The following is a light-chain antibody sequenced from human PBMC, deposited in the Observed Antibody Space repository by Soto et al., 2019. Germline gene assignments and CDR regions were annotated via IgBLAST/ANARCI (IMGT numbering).Light chain of an antibody. CDR1: SSDVGGYNY. Sequence: QSALSQPASVSGSPGQSITISCTGTSSDVGGYNYVSWYQQHPGKAPKLVIFDVSDRHSGVSNRFSGSKSGNTASLTISGLQAEGEAEYYCSSYTSSSTLGFGTGTKLTV. CDR2: DVS. J-gene: IGLJ1*01. V-gene: IGLV2-14*01. CDR3: SSYTSSSTLG.